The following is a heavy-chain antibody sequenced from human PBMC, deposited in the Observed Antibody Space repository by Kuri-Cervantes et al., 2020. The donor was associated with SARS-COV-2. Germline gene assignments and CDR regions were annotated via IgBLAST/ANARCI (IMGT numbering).Heavy chain of an antibody. D-gene: IGHD3-22*01. V-gene: IGHV1-46*01. CDR2: INPSGGST. CDR3: ARDVFPAYYYDSSGPTPGMW. CDR1: GYTFTGYY. Sequence: ASVKVSCKASGYTFTGYYMHWVRQAPGQGLEWMGRINPSGGSTSYAQKFQGRVTMTRDTSTSTVYMELSSLRSEDTAVYYCARDVFPAYYYDSSGPTPGMWWGQGTLVTVSS. J-gene: IGHJ4*02.